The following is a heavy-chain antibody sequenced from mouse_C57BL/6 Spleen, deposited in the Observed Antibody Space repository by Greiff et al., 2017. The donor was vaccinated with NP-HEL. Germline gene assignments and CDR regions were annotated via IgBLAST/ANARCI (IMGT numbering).Heavy chain of an antibody. Sequence: EVQLQESGPELVKPGASVKMSCKASGYTFTDYNMHWVKQSHGKSLEWIGYINPNNGGTSYNQKFKGKATLTVNKSSSTAYMELRSLTSEDSAVYYCASGKNPAWFAYWGQGTLVTVSA. CDR2: INPNNGGT. V-gene: IGHV1-22*01. CDR1: GYTFTDYN. J-gene: IGHJ3*01. CDR3: ASGKNPAWFAY.